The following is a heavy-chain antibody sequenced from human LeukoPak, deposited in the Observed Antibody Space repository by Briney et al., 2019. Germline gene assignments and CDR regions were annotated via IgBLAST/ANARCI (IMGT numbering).Heavy chain of an antibody. D-gene: IGHD2-2*01. CDR3: ARRVVPGNLYYYYGMDV. CDR2: INSDGSST. J-gene: IGHJ6*02. V-gene: IGHV3-74*01. Sequence: GGSLRLSCAASGFTFSSYWMHWVRQAPGKGLVWVSRINSDGSSTSYADSVKGRFTISRDNTKNTLYLQMNSLRAEDTAVYYCARRVVPGNLYYYYGMDVWDQGTTVTVSS. CDR1: GFTFSSYW.